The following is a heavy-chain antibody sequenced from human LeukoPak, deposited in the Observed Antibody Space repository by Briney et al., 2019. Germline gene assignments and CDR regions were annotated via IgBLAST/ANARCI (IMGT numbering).Heavy chain of an antibody. Sequence: GGSLRLSCADSGFTFSSYEMNWVRQAPGKGLEWVSYISSSGSTIYYADSVKGRFTISRDNAKNSLYLQMNSLRAEDTAVYYCARDNGDYSFDYWGQGTLVTVSS. V-gene: IGHV3-48*03. J-gene: IGHJ4*02. CDR3: ARDNGDYSFDY. D-gene: IGHD4-17*01. CDR1: GFTFSSYE. CDR2: ISSSGSTI.